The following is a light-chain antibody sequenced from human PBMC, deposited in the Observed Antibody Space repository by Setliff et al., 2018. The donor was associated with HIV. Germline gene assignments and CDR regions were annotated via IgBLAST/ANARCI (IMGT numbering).Light chain of an antibody. CDR2: DVN. CDR1: SSDVGTYNY. Sequence: QSALTQPASVSGSPGQSITISCTGTSSDVGTYNYVSWYQQHPGKAPKLMIYDVNNRPSGVSNRFSGSKSGNTASLTISGLQAEDEADYYCCSYTSGTPLYVFGTGTKVTVL. J-gene: IGLJ1*01. CDR3: CSYTSGTPLYV. V-gene: IGLV2-14*03.